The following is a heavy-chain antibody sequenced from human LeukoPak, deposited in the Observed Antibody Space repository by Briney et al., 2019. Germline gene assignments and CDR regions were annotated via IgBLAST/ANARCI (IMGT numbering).Heavy chain of an antibody. J-gene: IGHJ6*02. D-gene: IGHD2-2*01. Sequence: SGGSLRLSCAASGFTFSSYGMHWVRQAPGKGLEWVAVISYDGSNKYYADSVKGRFTISRDNSKNTLYLQMNSLRAEDTAVYYSARDMVVVVPAAKNYYYYGMDVWGQGTTVTVSS. CDR2: ISYDGSNK. V-gene: IGHV3-30*03. CDR1: GFTFSSYG. CDR3: ARDMVVVVPAAKNYYYYGMDV.